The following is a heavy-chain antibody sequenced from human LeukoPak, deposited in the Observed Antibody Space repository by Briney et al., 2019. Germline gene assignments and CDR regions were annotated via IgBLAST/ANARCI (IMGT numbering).Heavy chain of an antibody. CDR3: ARDRDGDSPPFDY. D-gene: IGHD4-17*01. CDR2: ISAYSGNT. Sequence: GASVNVSCKASGYTFTSYGISWVRRAPGQGLEWMGWISAYSGNTNYAQKLQGRVSMTTDTSTTTAYMELRSLRSDDTALYYCARDRDGDSPPFDYWGQGTLVTVSS. J-gene: IGHJ4*02. CDR1: GYTFTSYG. V-gene: IGHV1-18*04.